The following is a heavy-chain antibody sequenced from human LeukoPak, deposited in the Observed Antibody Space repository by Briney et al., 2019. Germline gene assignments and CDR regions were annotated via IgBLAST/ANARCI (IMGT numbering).Heavy chain of an antibody. CDR3: ARGRRDDYYDTAEVGYFQH. J-gene: IGHJ1*01. CDR1: GYTFTGYY. Sequence: GASVKVSCKASGYTFTGYYMHWVRQAPGQGLEWMGWINPNSGGTNYAQKFQGRVTMTRDTSISTAYMELSRLRSDDTAVYYCARGRRDDYYDTAEVGYFQHWGQGTLVTVSS. CDR2: INPNSGGT. D-gene: IGHD3-22*01. V-gene: IGHV1-2*02.